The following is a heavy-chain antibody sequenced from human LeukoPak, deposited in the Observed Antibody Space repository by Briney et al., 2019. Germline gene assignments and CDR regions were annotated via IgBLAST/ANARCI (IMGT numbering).Heavy chain of an antibody. J-gene: IGHJ4*02. Sequence: PGGSLRLSCAASGFTFSSYAMSWVRQAPGKGLEWVSAISGSGGSTYYADSVKGRFTISRDNSKNTLYLQMNSLRAEDTAVYYCAKDGYVGVKIVVVSLQSHFDYWGQGTLVTVSS. CDR3: AKDGYVGVKIVVVSLQSHFDY. CDR1: GFTFSSYA. CDR2: ISGSGGST. V-gene: IGHV3-23*01. D-gene: IGHD3-22*01.